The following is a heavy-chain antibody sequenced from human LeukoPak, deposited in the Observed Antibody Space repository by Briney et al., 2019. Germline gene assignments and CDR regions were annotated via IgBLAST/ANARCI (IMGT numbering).Heavy chain of an antibody. CDR2: IYSGGST. Sequence: GGSLRLSCAASGFTVSSNYMSWVRQAPGKGLEWVSVIYSGGSTYYADSVKGRFTISRDNSKNSLYLQMNSLRAEDTAVYYCARASLLGYCSGGSCYPHAFDIWGQGTMVTVSS. D-gene: IGHD2-15*01. CDR1: GFTVSSNY. J-gene: IGHJ3*02. V-gene: IGHV3-53*01. CDR3: ARASLLGYCSGGSCYPHAFDI.